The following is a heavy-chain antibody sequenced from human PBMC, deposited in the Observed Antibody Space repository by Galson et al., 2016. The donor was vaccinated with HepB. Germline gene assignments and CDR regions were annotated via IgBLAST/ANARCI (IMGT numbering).Heavy chain of an antibody. J-gene: IGHJ3*01. CDR3: ARRLVIVPAAPDAFDL. CDR1: GGSVSGSSYY. CDR2: MYYTGKT. V-gene: IGHV4-39*01. Sequence: SETLSLTCTVSGGSVSGSSYYWGWIRQPPGKGLEWIASMYYTGKTYYNPSLKSRLSTSVDMSKNQFSLNVSSVTAGDTAVHYCARRLVIVPAAPDAFDLWGQGTMVTISS. D-gene: IGHD2-2*01.